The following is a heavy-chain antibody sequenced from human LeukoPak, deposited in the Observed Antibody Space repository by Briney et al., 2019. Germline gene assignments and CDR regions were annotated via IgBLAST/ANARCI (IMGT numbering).Heavy chain of an antibody. J-gene: IGHJ2*01. CDR3: ARINYSRSYDYWYFDL. CDR2: INHSGST. Sequence: SETLSLTCAVYGGSFSGYYWSWIRQPPGKGLEWIGEINHSGSTNYNPSLKSRVTMSVDTSKKQFSLKLSSVTAADTAVYYCARINYSRSYDYWYFDLWGRGTLVTVSS. V-gene: IGHV4-34*01. CDR1: GGSFSGYY. D-gene: IGHD6-13*01.